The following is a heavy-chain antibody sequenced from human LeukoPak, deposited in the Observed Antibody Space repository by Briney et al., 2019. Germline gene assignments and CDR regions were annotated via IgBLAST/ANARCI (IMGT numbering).Heavy chain of an antibody. V-gene: IGHV4-31*03. CDR2: IYYRGST. CDR3: ARSAAGLVRFFDY. D-gene: IGHD6-19*01. Sequence: SETLSLTCTVSGDSISRGGYYWSWIRQHSGKGLEWIGYIYYRGSTYYNPSLKSRVTISLDTSKNQFSLELSSVTVADTAVYYCARSAAGLVRFFDYWGQGTLVTVSS. CDR1: GDSISRGGYY. J-gene: IGHJ4*02.